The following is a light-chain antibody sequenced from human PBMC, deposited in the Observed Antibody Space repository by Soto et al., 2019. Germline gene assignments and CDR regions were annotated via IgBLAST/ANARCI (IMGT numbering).Light chain of an antibody. V-gene: IGLV2-14*01. CDR2: EVT. J-gene: IGLJ2*01. Sequence: QSALTQPASVSGSPGQSITIYCTGTSSDVGAFNYVSWYQQHPGKAPKLMIYEVTHRPSGISNRFSGSKSDNTASLTISGLQAEDEANYYCSSYTRSNTLVFGGGTKVTVL. CDR3: SSYTRSNTLV. CDR1: SSDVGAFNY.